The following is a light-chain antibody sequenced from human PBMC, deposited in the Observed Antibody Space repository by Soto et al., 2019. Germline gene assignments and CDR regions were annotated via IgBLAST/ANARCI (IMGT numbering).Light chain of an antibody. CDR3: FSYAGSFTLV. V-gene: IGLV2-11*01. CDR2: DVT. J-gene: IGLJ3*02. CDR1: TSNVGRYNL. Sequence: QSALTQPRSVSGSPGQSVTISCTGTTSNVGRYNLVSWYQQHPGKAPKLMINDVTKRPSGVPDRFSGSKSDNTASLTISGLQAEDEADYYCFSYAGSFTLVFGGGTKLTVL.